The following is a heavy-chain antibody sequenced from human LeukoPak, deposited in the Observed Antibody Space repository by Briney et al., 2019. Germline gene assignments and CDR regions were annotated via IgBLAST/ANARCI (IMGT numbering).Heavy chain of an antibody. V-gene: IGHV3-30*02. J-gene: IGHJ4*02. D-gene: IGHD1-26*01. CDR1: GFTFSSYG. CDR3: AKDGQWELLRGGDFDY. Sequence: GGSLRLSCAASGFTFSSYGMHWVRQAPGKGLEWVAFIRYDGSNKYYADSGKGRFTISRDNSKNTLYLQMNSLRAEDRAVYYFAKDGQWELLRGGDFDYWGQGTLVTVSS. CDR2: IRYDGSNK.